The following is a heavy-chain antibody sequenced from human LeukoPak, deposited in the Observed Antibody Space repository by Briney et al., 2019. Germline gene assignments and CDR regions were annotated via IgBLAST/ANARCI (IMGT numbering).Heavy chain of an antibody. J-gene: IGHJ4*02. Sequence: GGSLRLSCAASGFTFSSYAMHWVRQAPGKGLEWVSSISSSSSYIYYADSVKGRFTISRDNAKNSLYLQMNSLRAEDTAVYYCARGIIAVAGNFDYWGQGTLVTVSS. D-gene: IGHD6-19*01. CDR2: ISSSSSYI. V-gene: IGHV3-21*01. CDR3: ARGIIAVAGNFDY. CDR1: GFTFSSYA.